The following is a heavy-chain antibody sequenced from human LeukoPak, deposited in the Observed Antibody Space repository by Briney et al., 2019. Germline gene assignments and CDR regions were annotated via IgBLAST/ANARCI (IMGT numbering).Heavy chain of an antibody. D-gene: IGHD5-24*01. V-gene: IGHV4-39*01. J-gene: IGHJ4*02. CDR2: IYQSGTT. CDR1: GGSISSGGVY. CDR3: ERKKMGARGYFVY. Sequence: PSETLSLTRTVSGGSISSGGVYWDWIRQPPGKGLGWIGCIYQSGTTYYNPPLKSRVTIFVDTSKSQFSLKLSAVAAADTCVYYCERKKMGARGYFVYGGQGVVVTVSS.